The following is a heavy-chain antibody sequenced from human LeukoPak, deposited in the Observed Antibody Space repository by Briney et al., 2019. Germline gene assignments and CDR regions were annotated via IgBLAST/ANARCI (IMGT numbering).Heavy chain of an antibody. Sequence: SEALSLTCAVYGGSFSGYYWSWIRQPPGKGLEWIGEINHSGSTNYNPSLKSRVTISVDTSKNQFSLKLSSVTAADTAVYYCARRWGRRRDVDYWGQGTLVTVSS. V-gene: IGHV4-34*01. CDR3: ARRWGRRRDVDY. CDR2: INHSGST. J-gene: IGHJ4*02. CDR1: GGSFSGYY. D-gene: IGHD2-21*02.